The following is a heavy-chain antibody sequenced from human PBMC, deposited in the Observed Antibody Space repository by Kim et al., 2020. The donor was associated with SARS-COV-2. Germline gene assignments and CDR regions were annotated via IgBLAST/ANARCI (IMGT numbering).Heavy chain of an antibody. J-gene: IGHJ3*02. CDR2: ISSSSSYT. V-gene: IGHV3-11*06. Sequence: GGSLRLSCAASGFTFSDYYMSWIRQAPGKGLEWVSYISSSSSYTNYADSVKGRFTISRDNAKNSLYLQMNSLRAEDTAVYYCARVFVKAAALRAFDIWGQGTMVTVSS. D-gene: IGHD6-13*01. CDR3: ARVFVKAAALRAFDI. CDR1: GFTFSDYY.